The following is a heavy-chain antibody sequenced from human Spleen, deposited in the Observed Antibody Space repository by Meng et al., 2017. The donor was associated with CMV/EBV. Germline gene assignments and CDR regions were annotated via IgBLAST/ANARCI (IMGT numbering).Heavy chain of an antibody. D-gene: IGHD6-19*01. J-gene: IGHJ4*02. Sequence: QVQLEPFGGGGKKPGASVKVSCKASGYTFTSYGISWVRQAPGQGLEWMGWISAYNGNTNYAQKLQGRVTMTTDTSTSTAYMELRSLRSDDTAVYYCAISIAVANYFDYWGQGTLVTVSS. CDR3: AISIAVANYFDY. CDR2: ISAYNGNT. CDR1: GYTFTSYG. V-gene: IGHV1-18*01.